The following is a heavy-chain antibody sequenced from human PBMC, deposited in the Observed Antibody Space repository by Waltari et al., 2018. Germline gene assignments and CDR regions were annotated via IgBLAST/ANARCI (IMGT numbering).Heavy chain of an antibody. V-gene: IGHV3-53*01. J-gene: IGHJ4*02. CDR1: GLSVSNNY. Sequence: VRLVGSGGGLIHPGGSLRLSCAASGLSVSNNYMHWVRQAPGKGLEWVSVIYTGEMTYYSDAVKGRFTISRDISKNMVYLQMNNLRAEDTALYYCARDTTSRERAGDWGQGTLVTVSS. CDR2: IYTGEMT. CDR3: ARDTTSRERAGD. D-gene: IGHD1-1*01.